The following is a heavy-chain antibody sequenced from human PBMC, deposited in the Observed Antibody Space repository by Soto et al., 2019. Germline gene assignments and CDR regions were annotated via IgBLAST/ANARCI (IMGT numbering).Heavy chain of an antibody. Sequence: PGESLKISCKGSGYNFTSHWIGWVRQMPGKGLEWMGIIYPGDSDTRYSPSFQGQVTISADKSISTAYLQWRSLKASDTAMYYCASLIQPSSGWAHFDYWGQGTLVTVSS. CDR1: GYNFTSHW. CDR2: IYPGDSDT. D-gene: IGHD6-19*01. J-gene: IGHJ4*02. V-gene: IGHV5-51*01. CDR3: ASLIQPSSGWAHFDY.